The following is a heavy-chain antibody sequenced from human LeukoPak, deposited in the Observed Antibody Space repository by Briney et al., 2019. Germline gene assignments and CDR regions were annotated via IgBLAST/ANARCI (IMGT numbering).Heavy chain of an antibody. D-gene: IGHD6-13*01. J-gene: IGHJ3*02. V-gene: IGHV1-24*01. CDR2: FDPEDGET. CDR3: ATVPGYSSSWYDDAFDI. Sequence: ASVKVSCKVSGYTLTELSMHWVRQAPGKGLEWMGCFDPEDGETIYAQKFQGRVTMTEDTSTDTAYMELSSLRSEDTAVYYCATVPGYSSSWYDDAFDIWGQGTMVTVSS. CDR1: GYTLTELS.